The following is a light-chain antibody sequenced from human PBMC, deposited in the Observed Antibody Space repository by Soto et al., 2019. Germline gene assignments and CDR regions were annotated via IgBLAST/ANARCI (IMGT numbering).Light chain of an antibody. CDR1: QTIARH. CDR2: DIS. CDR3: QQRIWPRIT. J-gene: IGKJ2*01. V-gene: IGKV3-11*01. Sequence: EIVLTQSPATLSLSPGERATFSCWASQTIARHLAWYHQKPGQAPRILIYDISYRYTGVPARFSGSGSGTGFTLTISSLEHDDSGGYYCQQRIWPRITFGQGTKLEI.